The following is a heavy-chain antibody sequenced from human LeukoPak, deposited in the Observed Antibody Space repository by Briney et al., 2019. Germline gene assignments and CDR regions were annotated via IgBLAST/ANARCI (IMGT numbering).Heavy chain of an antibody. D-gene: IGHD1-26*01. V-gene: IGHV4-39*01. CDR2: IYYSGST. Sequence: PSQTLSLTCTVSGGSISSGSYYWSWIRQPAGKGLEWIGSIYYSGSTYYNPSLKSRVTISVDTSKNQFSLKLSSVTAAETAVYYCARHEIVGAPWTWFDPWGQGTLVTVSS. J-gene: IGHJ5*02. CDR3: ARHEIVGAPWTWFDP. CDR1: GGSISSGSYY.